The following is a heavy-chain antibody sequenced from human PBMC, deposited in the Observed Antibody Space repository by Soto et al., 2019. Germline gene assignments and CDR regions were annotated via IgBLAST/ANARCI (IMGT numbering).Heavy chain of an antibody. CDR3: DGLVGSGFDY. J-gene: IGHJ4*02. CDR2: ISTIGATR. V-gene: IGHV3-48*02. Sequence: EVQLVESGGGLVQPGGSLRLSCVASGFTFSTDTMNWVRQAPGKGLEWVADISTIGATRYYADSVKGRFTISRDNAKTTLYLQMDSLRNEDTAVYYCDGLVGSGFDYWGQGTLVTVSS. D-gene: IGHD6-19*01. CDR1: GFTFSTDT.